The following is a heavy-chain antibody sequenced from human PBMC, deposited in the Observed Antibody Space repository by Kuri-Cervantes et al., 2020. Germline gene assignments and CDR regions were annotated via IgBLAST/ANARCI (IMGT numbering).Heavy chain of an antibody. CDR2: IYYGGST. CDR3: ATYFVGVGGRGN. V-gene: IGHV4-61*08. J-gene: IGHJ4*02. Sequence: SETLSLTCTVSGGSISSGGYYWSWIRQHPGKGLEWIGHIYYGGSTNYNPSLKSRVTISVDTSKNQFSLNLSSVTAADTAVYYCATYFVGVGGRGNWGQGILVTVSS. CDR1: GGSISSGGYY. D-gene: IGHD2-21*01.